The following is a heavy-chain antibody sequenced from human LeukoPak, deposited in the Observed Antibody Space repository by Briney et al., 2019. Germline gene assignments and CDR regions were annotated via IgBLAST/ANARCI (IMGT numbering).Heavy chain of an antibody. CDR2: IYPGDSDT. CDR3: ARKYYYDSSGYYPGVSDAFDI. CDR1: GYSFTSYW. V-gene: IGHV5-51*01. J-gene: IGHJ3*02. Sequence: GESLKISCKCSGYSFTSYWIGWVRQMPGKGLEWMGIIYPGDSDTRYSPSFQGQVTISADKSISTAYLQWSSLKASDTAMYYCARKYYYDSSGYYPGVSDAFDIWGQGTMVTVSS. D-gene: IGHD3-22*01.